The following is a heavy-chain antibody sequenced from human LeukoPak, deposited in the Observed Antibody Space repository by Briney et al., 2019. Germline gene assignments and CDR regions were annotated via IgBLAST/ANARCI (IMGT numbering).Heavy chain of an antibody. J-gene: IGHJ5*02. D-gene: IGHD5-18*01. Sequence: GGSLRLSCAASGFTFSSYSMNWVRQAPGKGLEWVSSISSSSSYIYYADSVKGRFTISRDNAKNSLYLQMNSLRAEDTAVYYCARDKLTRGYSYGPNWFDPWGQGTLVTVSS. CDR1: GFTFSSYS. CDR3: ARDKLTRGYSYGPNWFDP. V-gene: IGHV3-21*01. CDR2: ISSSSSYI.